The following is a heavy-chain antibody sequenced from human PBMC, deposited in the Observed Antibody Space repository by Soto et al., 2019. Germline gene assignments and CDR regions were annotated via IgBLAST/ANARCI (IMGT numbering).Heavy chain of an antibody. CDR2: VYPSGDT. Sequence: ETLSLTCSVSGDAMFTNYWSWIRQPPGKGLQYIGDVYPSGDTNYNTSLNSRVTISADTSKKQFSLRLRSVTAADTAVYYCARGWIAAPNLYYFDYWGRGILVTVSS. CDR3: ARGWIAAPNLYYFDY. CDR1: GDAMFTNY. D-gene: IGHD6-13*01. V-gene: IGHV4-4*08. J-gene: IGHJ4*01.